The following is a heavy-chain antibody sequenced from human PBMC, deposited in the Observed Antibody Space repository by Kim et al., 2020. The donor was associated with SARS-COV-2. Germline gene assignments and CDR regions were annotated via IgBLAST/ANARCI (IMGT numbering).Heavy chain of an antibody. V-gene: IGHV4-59*01. CDR2: IYYSGST. J-gene: IGHJ4*02. CDR3: ARGNRLQGYWNRPAFDY. D-gene: IGHD1-1*01. Sequence: SETLSLTCTVSGGSISSYYWSWIRQPPGKGLEWIGYIYYSGSTNYNPSLKSRVTISVDTSKNQFSLKLSSVTAADTAVYYCARGNRLQGYWNRPAFDYWGQGTLVTVSS. CDR1: GGSISSYY.